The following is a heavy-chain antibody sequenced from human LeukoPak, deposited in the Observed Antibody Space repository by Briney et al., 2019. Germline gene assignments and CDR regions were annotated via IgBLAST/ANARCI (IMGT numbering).Heavy chain of an antibody. CDR2: IYYSGST. CDR1: GGSISSGGYY. J-gene: IGHJ4*02. Sequence: SETLSLTCTVSGGSISSGGYYWSWIRQHPGKGLEWIGYIYYSGSTYYNSSLKSRVTISVDTSKNQFSLKLSSVTAADTAVYYCARASYQLLLKGYFDYWGQGTLVTVSS. V-gene: IGHV4-31*03. CDR3: ARASYQLLLKGYFDY. D-gene: IGHD2-2*01.